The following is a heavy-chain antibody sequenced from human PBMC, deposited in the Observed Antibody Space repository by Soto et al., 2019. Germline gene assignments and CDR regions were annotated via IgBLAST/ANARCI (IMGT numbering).Heavy chain of an antibody. J-gene: IGHJ6*02. Sequence: EVQLVESGGGLVKPGGSRRLSCAASGFAFSIYSMNWVRQAPGKGLEWVASISSSTTYIYYADSVKGRFSISRDNAKNGPYLLLIGLIAQDTAEYFCARYLGSYGNTCYYFGMDVWGRGTTVTVS. CDR1: GFAFSIYS. CDR3: ARYLGSYGNTCYYFGMDV. V-gene: IGHV3-21*01. CDR2: ISSSTTYI. D-gene: IGHD5-18*01.